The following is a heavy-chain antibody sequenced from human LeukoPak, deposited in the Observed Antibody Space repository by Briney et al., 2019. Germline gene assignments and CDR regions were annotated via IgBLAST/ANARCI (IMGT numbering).Heavy chain of an antibody. CDR2: ISGSGGNR. J-gene: IGHJ4*02. CDR1: GLTFSNYA. D-gene: IGHD5-12*01. CDR3: ATFGGAYGGYGRVYLDD. Sequence: GGSLRLSCAGSGLTFSNYAMSWVRQAPGKGLEWVSAISGSGGNRYYADSVKGRFTISRDNSKNTLYLQMNSLRAEGTAVYYCATFGGAYGGYGRVYLDDWGQGTLVTVSS. V-gene: IGHV3-23*01.